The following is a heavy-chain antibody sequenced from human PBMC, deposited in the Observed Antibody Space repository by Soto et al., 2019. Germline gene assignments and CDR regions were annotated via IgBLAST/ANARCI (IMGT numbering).Heavy chain of an antibody. CDR2: ISGSGGST. V-gene: IGHV3-23*01. J-gene: IGHJ3*02. Sequence: GGSLRLSCAASGFTFSSYAMSWVRQAPGKGLEWVSAISGSGGSTYYADSVKGRFTISRDNSKNTLYLQMNSLRAEDTAVYYCATSYNWNGGAFDIWGQGTMVTVSS. CDR3: ATSYNWNGGAFDI. D-gene: IGHD1-1*01. CDR1: GFTFSSYA.